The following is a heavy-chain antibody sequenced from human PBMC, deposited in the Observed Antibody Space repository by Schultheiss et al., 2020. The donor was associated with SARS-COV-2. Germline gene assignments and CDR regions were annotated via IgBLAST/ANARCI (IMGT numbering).Heavy chain of an antibody. CDR3: AKDLSGIAARPRYWYFDL. V-gene: IGHV3-53*01. J-gene: IGHJ2*01. CDR2: IYSGGST. D-gene: IGHD6-6*01. Sequence: GGSLRLSCAASGFTVSSNYMSWVRQAPGKGLEWVSVIYSGGSTYYADSVKGRFTISRHNSKNTLYLQMNSLRAEDTAVYYCAKDLSGIAARPRYWYFDLWGRGTLVTVSS. CDR1: GFTVSSNY.